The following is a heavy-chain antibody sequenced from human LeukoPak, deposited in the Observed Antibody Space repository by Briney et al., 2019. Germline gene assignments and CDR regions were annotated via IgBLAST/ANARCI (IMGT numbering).Heavy chain of an antibody. Sequence: GGSLRLSCAASGFTLSTYDMHWVRQGPGEGLEWVAAVGTSGHTFYPDSVKGQFTIYRENARNSVYLQMNSLRAGDTAVYYCVRSFYGDHPYWGQGTLVTVSS. CDR2: VGTSGHT. D-gene: IGHD4-17*01. V-gene: IGHV3-13*01. CDR3: VRSFYGDHPY. J-gene: IGHJ4*02. CDR1: GFTLSTYD.